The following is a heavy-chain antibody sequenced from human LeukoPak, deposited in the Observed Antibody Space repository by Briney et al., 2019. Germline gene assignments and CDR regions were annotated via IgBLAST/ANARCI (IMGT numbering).Heavy chain of an antibody. V-gene: IGHV4-30-4*08. J-gene: IGHJ4*02. D-gene: IGHD5-12*01. CDR3: ARADSGYDPLDY. Sequence: SETLSLTCAVYGGSFSGYYWSWIRQPPGKGLEWIGYIYYSGSTYYNPSLKSRVTISVDTSKNQFSLKLSSVTAADTAVYYCARADSGYDPLDYWGQGTLVTVSS. CDR1: GGSFSGYY. CDR2: IYYSGST.